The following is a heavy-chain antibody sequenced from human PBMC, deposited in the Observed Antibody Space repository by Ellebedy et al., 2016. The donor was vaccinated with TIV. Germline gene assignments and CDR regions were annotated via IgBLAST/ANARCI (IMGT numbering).Heavy chain of an antibody. CDR1: GGSISSNSYY. J-gene: IGHJ4*02. V-gene: IGHV4-39*01. D-gene: IGHD2-21*02. CDR3: ARHGGNCGGDCYLY. CDR2: ITYTGST. Sequence: MPSETLSLTCTVPGGSISSNSYYWAWIRQPPGKGLEWIASITYTGSTYDNRSLRSRATISVETSKNQFSLRLGSVTAADTAVYYCARHGGNCGGDCYLYWGRGTLVTVSS.